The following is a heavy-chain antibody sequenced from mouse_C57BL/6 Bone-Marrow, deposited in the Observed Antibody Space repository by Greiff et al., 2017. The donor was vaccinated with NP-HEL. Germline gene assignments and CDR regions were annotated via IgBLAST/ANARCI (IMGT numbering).Heavy chain of an antibody. D-gene: IGHD2-1*01. CDR3: ARAGVYYPFAY. V-gene: IGHV5-17*01. J-gene: IGHJ3*01. CDR2: ISSGSSTI. CDR1: GFTFSDYG. Sequence: EVKLVESGGGLVKPGGSLKLSCAASGFTFSDYGMHWVRQAPEKGLEWVAYISSGSSTIYYADTVKGRFTISRDNAKNTLFLQMTSLRSEDTAMYYCARAGVYYPFAYWGQGTLVTVSA.